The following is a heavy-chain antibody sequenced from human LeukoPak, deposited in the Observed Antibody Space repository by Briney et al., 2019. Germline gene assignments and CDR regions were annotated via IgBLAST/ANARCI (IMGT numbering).Heavy chain of an antibody. V-gene: IGHV3-33*01. CDR3: ARGPLGRYSSSSDYYYGMDV. D-gene: IGHD6-6*01. J-gene: IGHJ6*02. CDR1: GFTFSNFG. CDR2: IWYDGNDG. Sequence: PGGSLRLSCAASGFTFSNFGMHWVRQTPGKGLEWVAVIWYDGNDGYFADSVKGRFTISRDNSKSTLYLQMNSLRAEDTAVYYCARGPLGRYSSSSDYYYGMDVWGQGTTVTVSS.